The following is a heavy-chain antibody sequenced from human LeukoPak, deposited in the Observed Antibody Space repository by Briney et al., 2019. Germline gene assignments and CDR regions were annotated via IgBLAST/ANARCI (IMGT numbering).Heavy chain of an antibody. V-gene: IGHV1-8*01. CDR3: PRGHDYGGPDY. CDR1: GYTFTSYD. J-gene: IGHJ4*02. Sequence: ASVKVSCKASGYTFTSYDINWVRQATGQGREWMGWTNPNSGNTGYAQKFQGRVTMTRNTSISTAYMELSSLRSEDTAVYYCPRGHDYGGPDYWGQGTLVTVSS. D-gene: IGHD4/OR15-4a*01. CDR2: TNPNSGNT.